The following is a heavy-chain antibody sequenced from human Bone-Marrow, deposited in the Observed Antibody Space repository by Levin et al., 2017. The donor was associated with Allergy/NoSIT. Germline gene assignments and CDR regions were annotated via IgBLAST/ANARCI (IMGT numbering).Heavy chain of an antibody. D-gene: IGHD2/OR15-2a*01. J-gene: IGHJ4*02. V-gene: IGHV4-39*07. CDR1: GSGSISTSSYF. Sequence: SQTLSLTCTVSGSGSISTSSYFWGWIRQPPGKGLEYIGNVYYSGSTYYNPSFKGRVTISVDTAKNQFSLELRSLTAADTAVYYCARFYCNDPNAYSSWQSMVQHYFDHWGQGTPVTVSS. CDR3: ARFYCNDPNAYSSWQSMVQHYFDH. CDR2: VYYSGST.